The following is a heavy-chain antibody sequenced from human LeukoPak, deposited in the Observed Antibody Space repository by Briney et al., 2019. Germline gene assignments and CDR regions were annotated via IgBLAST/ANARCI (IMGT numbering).Heavy chain of an antibody. Sequence: GGSLRLSCAASGFTFSSYAMHWVRQAPGKGLEWVAVISYDGSNKYYADSVKGRFTISRDNSKNTPYLQMNSLGAEDTAVYYCARGADLIVVVPAAMALGDVWGQGTTVTVSS. CDR3: ARGADLIVVVPAAMALGDV. CDR1: GFTFSSYA. J-gene: IGHJ6*02. V-gene: IGHV3-30-3*01. D-gene: IGHD2-2*01. CDR2: ISYDGSNK.